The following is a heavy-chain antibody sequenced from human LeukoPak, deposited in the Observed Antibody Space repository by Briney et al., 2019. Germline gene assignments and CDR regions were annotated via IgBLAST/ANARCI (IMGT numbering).Heavy chain of an antibody. CDR3: ATDLGDFSGNGDY. CDR1: GVTFNSHA. CDR2: IIPNLGTP. D-gene: IGHD1-26*01. V-gene: IGHV1-69*13. J-gene: IGHJ4*02. Sequence: SVKVSCKTSGVTFNSHANNWVRQAPGQGREWMGVIIPNLGTPYYAQNFHDRVTIIADESTSTVFMELRGLQSDDTAIYYCATDLGDFSGNGDYWGQGTLVTVSS.